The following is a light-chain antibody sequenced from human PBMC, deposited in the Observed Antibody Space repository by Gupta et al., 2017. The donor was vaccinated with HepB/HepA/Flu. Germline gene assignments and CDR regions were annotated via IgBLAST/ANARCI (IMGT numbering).Light chain of an antibody. CDR2: QDS. CDR3: QAWDSSTVV. V-gene: IGLV3-1*01. J-gene: IGLJ2*01. Sequence: SYELTPPPSVSVSQGQTASITCSGDKVGDKYACWYQQKPGQSPVLVIYQDSKRPSGIPERFSGSNSGNTATLTISGTQAMDEADYYCQAWDSSTVVFGGGTKLTVL. CDR1: KVGDKY.